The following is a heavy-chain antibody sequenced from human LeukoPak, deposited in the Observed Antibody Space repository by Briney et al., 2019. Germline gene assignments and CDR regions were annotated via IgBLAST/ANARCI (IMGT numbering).Heavy chain of an antibody. CDR2: ISGSGATT. CDR1: GFTFNNYA. D-gene: IGHD3-22*01. Sequence: GGSLRLSCAASGFTFNNYAMSWVRQAPGKGLEWVSTISGSGATTYYADSVNGRVTISRDNSKTTLSLQMNSLEADDTALYYCAKGGSKYYDSSGHFCVAGKPFDIWGQGTMVTVSS. V-gene: IGHV3-23*01. J-gene: IGHJ3*02. CDR3: AKGGSKYYDSSGHFCVAGKPFDI.